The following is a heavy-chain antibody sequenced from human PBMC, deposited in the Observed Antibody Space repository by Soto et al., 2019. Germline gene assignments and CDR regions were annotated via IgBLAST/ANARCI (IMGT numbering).Heavy chain of an antibody. CDR2: INSGGYSV. J-gene: IGHJ4*02. CDR3: ARGWELRD. D-gene: IGHD1-26*01. V-gene: IGHV3-11*01. Sequence: QVQLVESGGGLVKPGGSLRLSCAASGFTFTDDFMTWIRQTPGKGLEWLSSINSGGYSVYDADSVKGRFTISRDNAKNSVYLQMNSLRGEDTAVYYCARGWELRDWGQGTLVTVAS. CDR1: GFTFTDDF.